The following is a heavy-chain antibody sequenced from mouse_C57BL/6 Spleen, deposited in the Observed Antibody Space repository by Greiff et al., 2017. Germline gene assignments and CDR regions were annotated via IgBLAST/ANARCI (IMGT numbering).Heavy chain of an antibody. V-gene: IGHV1-78*01. J-gene: IGHJ3*01. Sequence: VQLQQSDAELVKPGASVKISCKVSGYTFTDHTIPWMKQRPEQGLEWIGYIYPRDGSTKYNEKFKGKATVTADKSSSTAYMQLNSLTSEDSAVYFCARDGMVTTEFAYWGKGTLVTVSA. CDR2: IYPRDGST. CDR3: ARDGMVTTEFAY. D-gene: IGHD2-2*01. CDR1: GYTFTDHT.